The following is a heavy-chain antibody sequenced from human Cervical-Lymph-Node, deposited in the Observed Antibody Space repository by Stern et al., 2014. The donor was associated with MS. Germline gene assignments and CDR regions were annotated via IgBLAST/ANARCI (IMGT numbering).Heavy chain of an antibody. CDR2: ISSNGGST. Sequence: EVQLLESGGGLVQPGGSLSLSCSASGFTFSSYAMHWVRQAPGKGLEYVSAISSNGGSTYYADSVKGRFTISRDNSKNTLYLQMSSLRAEDTAVYYCVKDHSSSSTQSLDYYYYGMDVWGQGTTVTVSS. CDR1: GFTFSSYA. D-gene: IGHD6-6*01. CDR3: VKDHSSSSTQSLDYYYYGMDV. J-gene: IGHJ6*02. V-gene: IGHV3-64D*06.